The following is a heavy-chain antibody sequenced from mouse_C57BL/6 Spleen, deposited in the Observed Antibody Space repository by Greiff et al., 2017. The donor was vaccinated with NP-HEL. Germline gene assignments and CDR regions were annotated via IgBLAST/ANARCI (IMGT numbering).Heavy chain of an antibody. CDR3: ATGSHWYFDV. V-gene: IGHV1-82*01. Sequence: VQLQQSGPELVKPGASVKISCKASGYAFSSSWMNWVKQRPGKGLEWIGRIYPGDGDTNYNGKFKGKATLTADKSSSTAYMQLSSLTSEDSAVYFCATGSHWYFDVWGTGTTVTVSS. J-gene: IGHJ1*03. CDR2: IYPGDGDT. CDR1: GYAFSSSW. D-gene: IGHD1-1*01.